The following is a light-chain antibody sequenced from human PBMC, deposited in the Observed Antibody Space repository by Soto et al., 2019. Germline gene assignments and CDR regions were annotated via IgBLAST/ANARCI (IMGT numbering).Light chain of an antibody. CDR3: SSYAGRDIWV. V-gene: IGLV2-8*01. Sequence: QSALTQPPSASGSRGQSVTISCTGTSVDINYVSWFQQHPGKAPKLIICEVTKRPSGVHDRFSGSKSGNTASLTVSGLQDDDEADYYCSSYAGRDIWVFGGGTKLTVL. CDR2: EVT. J-gene: IGLJ3*02. CDR1: SVDINY.